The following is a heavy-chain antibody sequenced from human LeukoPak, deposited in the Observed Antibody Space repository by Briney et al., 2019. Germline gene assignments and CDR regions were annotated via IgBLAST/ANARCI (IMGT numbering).Heavy chain of an antibody. CDR1: GFTFSSYS. CDR3: AKFPVVIIPVGAFDI. J-gene: IGHJ3*02. D-gene: IGHD3-3*01. CDR2: ISGSGGST. V-gene: IGHV3-23*01. Sequence: PGGSLRLSCAASGFTFSSYSMNWVRQAPGKGLEWVSAISGSGGSTYYADSVKGRFTISRDNSKNTLYLQMNSLRAEDTAVYYCAKFPVVIIPVGAFDIWGQGTMVTVSS.